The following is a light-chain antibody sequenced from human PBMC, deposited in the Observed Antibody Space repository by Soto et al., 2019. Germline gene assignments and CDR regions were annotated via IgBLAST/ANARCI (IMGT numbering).Light chain of an antibody. V-gene: IGLV2-14*01. CDR1: SSDVGGYNY. J-gene: IGLJ2*01. Sequence: QSVLTQPASVSGSPGQSITISCTGTSSDVGGYNYVSWYQQHPGKAPKLMIYDVSNRPSGVSNRFSGSKSGNTASLTISGLQAEDEADYYCSSYKSSSTYVVFGGGPKLTVL. CDR3: SSYKSSSTYVV. CDR2: DVS.